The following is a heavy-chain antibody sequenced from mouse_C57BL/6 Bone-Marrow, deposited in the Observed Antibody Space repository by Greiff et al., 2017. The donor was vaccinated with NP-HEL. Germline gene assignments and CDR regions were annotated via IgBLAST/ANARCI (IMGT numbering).Heavy chain of an antibody. D-gene: IGHD1-1*01. CDR2: INPNNGGT. CDR1: GYTFTDYN. CDR3: ARCEYYYGSSYFDY. V-gene: IGHV1-18*01. Sequence: VQLQQSGPELVKPGASVKIPCKASGYTFTDYNMDWVKQSHGKSLEWIGDINPNNGGTIYNQKFKGKATLTVDKSSSTAYMELRSLTSEDTAVYYCARCEYYYGSSYFDYWGQGTTLTVSS. J-gene: IGHJ2*01.